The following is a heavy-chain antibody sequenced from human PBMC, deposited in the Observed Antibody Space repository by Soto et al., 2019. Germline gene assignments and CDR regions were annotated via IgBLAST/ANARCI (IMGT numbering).Heavy chain of an antibody. D-gene: IGHD6-6*01. J-gene: IGHJ6*02. CDR3: ARGEAARRLRYYYYYGMDV. V-gene: IGHV4-61*01. CDR2: IYYSGST. Sequence: SETLSLTCTVSGGSVSSGSYYWSWIRQPPGKGLEWIGYIYYSGSTNYNPSLKSRVTISVDTSKNQFSLKLSSVTAADTAVYYCARGEAARRLRYYYYYGMDVWGQGTTVTVS. CDR1: GGSVSSGSYY.